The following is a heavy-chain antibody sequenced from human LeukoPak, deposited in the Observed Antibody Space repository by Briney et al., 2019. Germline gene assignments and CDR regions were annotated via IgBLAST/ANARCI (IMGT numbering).Heavy chain of an antibody. CDR1: GFTFSSYS. CDR2: ISSSSYI. V-gene: IGHV3-21*01. D-gene: IGHD3-10*01. CDR3: ARARLYGSGSIDY. J-gene: IGHJ4*02. Sequence: GESLRLSCAASGFTFSSYSMNWVRQAPGKGLEWVSSISSSSYIYYADSVKGRFTISRDNAKNSLYLQMNSLRAEDTAVYYCARARLYGSGSIDYWGQGTLVTVSS.